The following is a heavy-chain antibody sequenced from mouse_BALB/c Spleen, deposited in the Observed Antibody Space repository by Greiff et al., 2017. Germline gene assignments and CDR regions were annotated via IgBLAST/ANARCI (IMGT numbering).Heavy chain of an antibody. CDR3: ARSPLAGTRAMDY. CDR2: IDPSDSDT. J-gene: IGHJ4*01. D-gene: IGHD4-1*01. Sequence: QVQLQQPGAELVKPGAPVKLSCKASGYTFTSYWMNWVKQRPGRGLEWIGRIDPSDSDTHYNQKFKDKATLTVDKSSSTAYIQLSSLTSEDSAVYDCARSPLAGTRAMDYWGQGTSVTVSS. V-gene: IGHV1-69*02. CDR1: GYTFTSYW.